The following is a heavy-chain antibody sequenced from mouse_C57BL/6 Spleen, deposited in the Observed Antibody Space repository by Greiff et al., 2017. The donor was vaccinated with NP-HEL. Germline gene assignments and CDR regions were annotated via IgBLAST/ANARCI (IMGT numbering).Heavy chain of an antibody. CDR3: ARGDYCSYYYAMDY. D-gene: IGHD1-1*01. Sequence: EVQLQQSGPELVKPGASVKISCKASGYTFTDYYMNWVKQSHGKSLEWIGDINPNNGGTSYNQKFKGKATLTVDKSSSTAYMELRSLTSEDSAVYYCARGDYCSYYYAMDYWGQGTSVTVSS. CDR2: INPNNGGT. V-gene: IGHV1-26*01. J-gene: IGHJ4*01. CDR1: GYTFTDYY.